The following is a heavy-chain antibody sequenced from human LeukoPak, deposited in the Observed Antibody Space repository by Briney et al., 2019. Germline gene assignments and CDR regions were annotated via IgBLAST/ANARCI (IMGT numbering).Heavy chain of an antibody. Sequence: GRSLRLSCAASGFTFSSYAMHWVRQAPGKGLGWVAVISYDGSNKYYADSVKGRFTISRDNSKNTLYLQMNSLRAEDTAVYYCARAGITTIVVVITLDYWGQGTLVTVSS. CDR1: GFTFSSYA. CDR3: ARAGITTIVVVITLDY. CDR2: ISYDGSNK. V-gene: IGHV3-30-3*01. D-gene: IGHD3-22*01. J-gene: IGHJ4*02.